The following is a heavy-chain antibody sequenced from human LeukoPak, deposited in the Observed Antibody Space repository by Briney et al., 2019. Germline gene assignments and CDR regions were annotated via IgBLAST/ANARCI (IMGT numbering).Heavy chain of an antibody. CDR1: GFIFSNYS. V-gene: IGHV3-48*04. D-gene: IGHD4-11*01. CDR3: ASYSIPGAYV. J-gene: IGHJ6*02. Sequence: GGSLRLSCAASGFIFSNYSMNWVSQAPGKGLEWVSWISSTSNTIYYADSVKGRFTISRDNAKNSLYLQMNSLRVEDAAVYYCASYSIPGAYVWGQGTTVTVSS. CDR2: ISSTSNTI.